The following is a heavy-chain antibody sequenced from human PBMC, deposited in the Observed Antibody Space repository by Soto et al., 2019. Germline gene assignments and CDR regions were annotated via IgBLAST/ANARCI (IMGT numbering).Heavy chain of an antibody. CDR2: VSTSGRST. CDR3: AKDVNPKYDILTGYYGYFDY. V-gene: IGHV3-64*04. J-gene: IGHJ4*02. CDR1: GFIFSEST. Sequence: LRLSCSASGFIFSESTIYWVRQVAGKGLGAFSAVSTSGRSTYYADSVKGRFTISRDNSKNTLYLQMNSLRAEDTAVYYCAKDVNPKYDILTGYYGYFDYWGQGTLVTVSS. D-gene: IGHD3-9*01.